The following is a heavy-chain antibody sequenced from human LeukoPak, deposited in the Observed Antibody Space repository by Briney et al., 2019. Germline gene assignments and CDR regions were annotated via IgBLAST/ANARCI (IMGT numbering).Heavy chain of an antibody. Sequence: SQSLSLACTVSGGSISSYYASWVRQPPGSGREWIGYTYYTGTTNYNPSLKSHVTISVHTSKNHISLKLSTVTAADTAVYYCARVGGYLNFDYWGQGTLVTVSS. V-gene: IGHV4-59*01. CDR3: ARVGGYLNFDY. D-gene: IGHD6-25*01. CDR2: TYYTGTT. J-gene: IGHJ4*02. CDR1: GGSISSYY.